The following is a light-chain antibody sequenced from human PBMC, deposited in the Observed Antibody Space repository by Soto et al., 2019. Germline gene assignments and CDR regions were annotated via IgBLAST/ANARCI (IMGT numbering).Light chain of an antibody. CDR3: QPRSNWPLT. CDR1: QSVSSY. J-gene: IGKJ4*01. V-gene: IGKV3-11*01. CDR2: DAS. Sequence: EIVLTQSQATLSLSPGERATLSCRASQSVSSYLAWYQQKPGQAPRLLIYDASNRATGVPARFSGSGSGTDFTLTIRSLEPEDFAVYYCQPRSNWPLTFGGGPQVEIK.